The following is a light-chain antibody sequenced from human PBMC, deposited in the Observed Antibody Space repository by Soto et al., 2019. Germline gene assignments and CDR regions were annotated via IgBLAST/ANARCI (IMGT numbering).Light chain of an antibody. CDR1: SSDVGGYNF. J-gene: IGLJ3*02. CDR3: SSYTSSSTLV. CDR2: EVG. Sequence: QSVLTQPASVSGSPGQSITISCTGTSSDVGGYNFVSWYQHHPGKAPKLMIYEVGNRPSGVSNRFSGSKSGNTASLTISGLQAGDEADYYCSSYTSSSTLVFAGGTKLTVL. V-gene: IGLV2-14*01.